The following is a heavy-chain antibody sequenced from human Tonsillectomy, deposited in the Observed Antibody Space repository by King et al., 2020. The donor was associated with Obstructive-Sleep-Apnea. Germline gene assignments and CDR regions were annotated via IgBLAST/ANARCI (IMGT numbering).Heavy chain of an antibody. V-gene: IGHV3-23*04. D-gene: IGHD1-26*01. Sequence: VQLVESGGGLVQSGGSLRLSCAASGFTFSSYAMNWVRQAPGKGLEWVSVISGSGGSAYYADSVKGRFTISRDNSKNTLFLQMNSLRAEDTAVYYCAKREVGAAYGYFDYWGQGTLVTVSS. CDR1: GFTFSSYA. CDR2: ISGSGGSA. CDR3: AKREVGAAYGYFDY. J-gene: IGHJ4*02.